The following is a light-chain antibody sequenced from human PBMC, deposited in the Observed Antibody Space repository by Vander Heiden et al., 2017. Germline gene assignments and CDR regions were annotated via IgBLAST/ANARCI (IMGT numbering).Light chain of an antibody. J-gene: IGLJ2*01. CDR2: GGS. V-gene: IGLV1-40*01. CDR1: GPNSGAGYG. Sequence: QSVLTQPPSVSGAPGQRVTISCTGSGPNSGAGYGVHWYTQLPGPPAHVLIYGGSDRPSGFPDRFSGSKSDTSASLAITGLQAEDEADYYCQSYDNSLSASVFGGGTKLTVL. CDR3: QSYDNSLSASV.